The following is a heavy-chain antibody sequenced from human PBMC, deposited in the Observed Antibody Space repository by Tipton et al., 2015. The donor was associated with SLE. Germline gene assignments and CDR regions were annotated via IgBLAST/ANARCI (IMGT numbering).Heavy chain of an antibody. CDR1: GYTFTDYY. Sequence: QSGAEVKKPGATVKISCKASGYTFTDYYMHWVQQAPGKGLEWMGRVDPEDGETIYAEKFQGRFTITADTSTDTAYMELSSLRSEDTAVYYWAGVLRLWEWLSPRWFAPWGQGTLVTVSS. J-gene: IGHJ5*02. V-gene: IGHV1-69-2*01. D-gene: IGHD3-3*01. CDR3: AGVLRLWEWLSPRWFAP. CDR2: VDPEDGET.